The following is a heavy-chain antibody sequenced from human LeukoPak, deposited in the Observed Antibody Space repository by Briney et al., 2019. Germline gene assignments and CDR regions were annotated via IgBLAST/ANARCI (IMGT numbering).Heavy chain of an antibody. CDR3: ARVDGPGLCSGGSCYSKFLSYAFDI. D-gene: IGHD2-15*01. J-gene: IGHJ3*02. CDR1: GGSISSYY. Sequence: KPSETLSLTCTVSGGSISSYYWSWIRQPPGKGLEWIGYIYYSGSTNYNPSLKSRVTISVDPSKNQFSLKLSSVTAADTAVYYCARVDGPGLCSGGSCYSKFLSYAFDIWGQGTMVTVSS. V-gene: IGHV4-59*01. CDR2: IYYSGST.